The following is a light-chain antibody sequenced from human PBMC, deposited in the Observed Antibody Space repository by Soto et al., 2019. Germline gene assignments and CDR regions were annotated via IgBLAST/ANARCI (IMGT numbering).Light chain of an antibody. CDR1: SSDIRDSNY. CDR3: GPREGRNNLVV. Sequence: QSVLSQPPSASGSPGQSVTISCSGISSDIRDSNYVSWYQQHPGKAPKLVVSEVTKRPSGVPDRFSGSRSGTTAFLTISGPKIGEEGDYNGGPREGRNNLVVFGGGPKLPAL. CDR2: EVT. V-gene: IGLV2-8*01. J-gene: IGLJ2*01.